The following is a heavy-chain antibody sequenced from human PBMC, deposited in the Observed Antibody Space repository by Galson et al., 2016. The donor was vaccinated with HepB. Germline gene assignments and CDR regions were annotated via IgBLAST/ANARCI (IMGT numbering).Heavy chain of an antibody. D-gene: IGHD3-3*01. V-gene: IGHV2-5*02. Sequence: PALVKPTQTLTLTCTFSGFSLSTSGVGVGWIRQPPGKALEWLALIYWDDDKRYSPSLESRLTITKDTSKNRVVLSVTNVDPVDTATYYCAHFGYFWSGFYTNEAFDVWGPGTMVTVSS. CDR2: IYWDDDK. CDR3: AHFGYFWSGFYTNEAFDV. J-gene: IGHJ3*01. CDR1: GFSLSTSGVG.